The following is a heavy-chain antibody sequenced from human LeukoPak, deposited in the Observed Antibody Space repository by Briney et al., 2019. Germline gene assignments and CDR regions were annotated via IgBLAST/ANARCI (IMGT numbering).Heavy chain of an antibody. Sequence: GGSLRLSCAASGFTFSSYWMSWVRQAPGKGLEWVANIKQDGSAKYYVESVKGRFTISRDNAKNSVYLQMNSLRADDTAVYYCARALGSSDSDYWGQGTLVTVSS. V-gene: IGHV3-7*01. J-gene: IGHJ4*02. CDR1: GFTFSSYW. D-gene: IGHD2-2*01. CDR2: IKQDGSAK. CDR3: ARALGSSDSDY.